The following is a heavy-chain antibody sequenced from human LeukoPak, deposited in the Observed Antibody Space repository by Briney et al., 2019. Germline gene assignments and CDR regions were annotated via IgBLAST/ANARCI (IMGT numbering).Heavy chain of an antibody. CDR3: AKYYYDSGGRGNDAFDV. Sequence: GGSLRLSCAPSGFSFGSYAMSWVRQAPGKGLEWVSSISGSGMLTYYADSVKGRFTISRDNSKNTLYLQMSSLRAEDTATFYCAKYYYDSGGRGNDAFDVWGQGTLVTVSS. D-gene: IGHD3-22*01. V-gene: IGHV3-23*01. CDR2: ISGSGMLT. J-gene: IGHJ3*01. CDR1: GFSFGSYA.